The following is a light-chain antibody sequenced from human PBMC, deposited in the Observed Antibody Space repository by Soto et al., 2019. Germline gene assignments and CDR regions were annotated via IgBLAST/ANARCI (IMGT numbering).Light chain of an antibody. CDR3: EMSYCRSTSA. CDR2: GAS. V-gene: IGKV1-39*01. Sequence: DMQMTQSPSSLSASVGDRVTITCRASQSINKNLNWFQQKPGKAPKLLIYGASNLHSRVPSRFSVSGSWTDFTLTISSLQPEDWAPDYCEMSYCRSTSAFGPGTKVDIK. CDR1: QSINKN. J-gene: IGKJ3*01.